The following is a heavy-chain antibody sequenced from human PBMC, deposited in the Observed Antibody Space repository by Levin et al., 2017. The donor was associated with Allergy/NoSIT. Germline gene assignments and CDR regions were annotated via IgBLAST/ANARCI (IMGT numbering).Heavy chain of an antibody. CDR2: IIPILGIA. J-gene: IGHJ4*02. Sequence: GASVKVSCKASGGTFSSYAISWVRQAPGQGLEWMGRIIPILGIANYAQKFQGRVTITADKSTSTAYMELSSLRSEDTAVYYCARVGEMATIIAWGQGTLVTVSS. CDR3: ARVGEMATIIA. D-gene: IGHD5-24*01. V-gene: IGHV1-69*04. CDR1: GGTFSSYA.